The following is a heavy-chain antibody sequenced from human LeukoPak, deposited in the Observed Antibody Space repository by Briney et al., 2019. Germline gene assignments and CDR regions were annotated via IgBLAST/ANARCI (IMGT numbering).Heavy chain of an antibody. Sequence: ASVKVSCKASGYTFTSYYMHWVRQAPGQGLEWMGIINPSGGSTSYAQKFQGRVTMTRDMSTSTVYMELSSLRSEDTAVHYCARETYYYGSGSNTRDAFDIWGQGTMVTVSS. CDR2: INPSGGST. J-gene: IGHJ3*02. CDR1: GYTFTSYY. D-gene: IGHD3-10*01. V-gene: IGHV1-46*01. CDR3: ARETYYYGSGSNTRDAFDI.